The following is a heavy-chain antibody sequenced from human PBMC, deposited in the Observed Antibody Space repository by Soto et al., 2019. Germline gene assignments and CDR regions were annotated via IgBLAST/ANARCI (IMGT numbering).Heavy chain of an antibody. CDR1: GFSFTSYE. CDR2: ISSGGGNI. D-gene: IGHD5-12*01. CDR3: ARDRWVRDTGYDWNFDY. Sequence: PGGSLRLSCAASGFSFTSYEMNWVRQAPGKGLEWVSYISSGGGNIYYADSVKGRFTISRDNAKNSVQLQMNSLRVEDTAVYYCARDRWVRDTGYDWNFDYCLQGTQVTVSS. J-gene: IGHJ4*02. V-gene: IGHV3-48*03.